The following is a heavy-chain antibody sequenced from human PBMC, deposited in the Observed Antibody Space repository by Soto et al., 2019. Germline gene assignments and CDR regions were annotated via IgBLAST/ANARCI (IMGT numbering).Heavy chain of an antibody. Sequence: GASVKVSCKASGYTFTSYYMHWVRQAPGQGLEWMGIINPSGGSTSYAQKFQGRVTMTRDTPTSTVYMELSSLRSEDTAVYYCARASDYSKPKNRNKFDPWGQGTLVTVSS. CDR1: GYTFTSYY. V-gene: IGHV1-46*03. D-gene: IGHD4-4*01. CDR3: ARASDYSKPKNRNKFDP. CDR2: INPSGGST. J-gene: IGHJ5*02.